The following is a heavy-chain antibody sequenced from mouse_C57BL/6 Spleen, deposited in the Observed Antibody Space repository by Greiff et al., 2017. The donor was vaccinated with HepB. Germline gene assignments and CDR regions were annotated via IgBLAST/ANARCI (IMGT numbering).Heavy chain of an antibody. J-gene: IGHJ4*01. D-gene: IGHD2-5*01. CDR3: AREGDYSNYEDAMDY. CDR2: ISDGGSYT. Sequence: EVQRVESGGGLVKPGGSLKLSCAASGFTFSSYAMSWVRQTPEKRLEWVATISDGGSYTYYPDNVKGRFTISRDNAKNNLYLQMSHLKSEDTAMYYCAREGDYSNYEDAMDYWGQGTSVTVSS. CDR1: GFTFSSYA. V-gene: IGHV5-4*01.